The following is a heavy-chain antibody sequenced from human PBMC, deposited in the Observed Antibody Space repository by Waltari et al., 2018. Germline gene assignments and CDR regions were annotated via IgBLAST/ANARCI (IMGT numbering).Heavy chain of an antibody. CDR1: GVNFDYSS. J-gene: IGHJ4*02. V-gene: IGHV3-21*01. CDR2: ISSSGAYI. Sequence: EVQLVESGGGLVKPGGSLRLSCVASGVNFDYSSLNWVRQAPGKGLEWVSSISSSGAYIYYADSVKGRFTVSRDNARNSLYLQMNSLRAEDSGLYYCARRFCSGGDCYWIFDFWGQGTLVTVSS. CDR3: ARRFCSGGDCYWIFDF. D-gene: IGHD2-21*02.